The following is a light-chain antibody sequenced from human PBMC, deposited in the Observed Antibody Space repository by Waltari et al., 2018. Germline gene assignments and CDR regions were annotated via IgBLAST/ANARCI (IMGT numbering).Light chain of an antibody. Sequence: DIVMTQSPLSLPVTPGETASISCRSSQSLLQSNGYNYLDWYLQKPGQSPQLLIYLGSNRASGVPDRFSGSGSGTDFTLKISRVEAEDVGVYYCMQAPQLPVTFGGGTKVEIK. CDR3: MQAPQLPVT. CDR2: LGS. CDR1: QSLLQSNGYNY. V-gene: IGKV2-28*01. J-gene: IGKJ4*01.